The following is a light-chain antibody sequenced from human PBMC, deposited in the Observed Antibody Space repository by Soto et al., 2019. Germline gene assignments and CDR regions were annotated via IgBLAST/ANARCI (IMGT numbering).Light chain of an antibody. Sequence: IQLTQSPSSLSASVGDRVTITCRASQGFSTYLAWYQQKPGKAPKLLIYGASTLQSGVTSRFSGSGSGTDFPLTISSLQPDDFATYYCLQYNTYSPTFGLGTKVEIK. CDR2: GAS. CDR3: LQYNTYSPT. CDR1: QGFSTY. V-gene: IGKV1-9*01. J-gene: IGKJ1*01.